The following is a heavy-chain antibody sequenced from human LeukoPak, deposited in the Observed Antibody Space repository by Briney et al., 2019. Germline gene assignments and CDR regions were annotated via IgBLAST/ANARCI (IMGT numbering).Heavy chain of an antibody. Sequence: PGGSLRLSCAASGFTFSSYGMHWVRQAPGKGLEWVAVIRGDGSNKYYADSVKGRFTISRDNSKNTLYLQMNSLRAEDTAVYYCAKVYYGSGSYYNGGAFDIWGQGTMVTASS. CDR2: IRGDGSNK. D-gene: IGHD3-10*01. V-gene: IGHV3-30*02. CDR3: AKVYYGSGSYYNGGAFDI. CDR1: GFTFSSYG. J-gene: IGHJ3*02.